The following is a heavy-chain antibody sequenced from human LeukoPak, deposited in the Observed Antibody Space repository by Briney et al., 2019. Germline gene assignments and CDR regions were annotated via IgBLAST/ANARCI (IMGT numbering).Heavy chain of an antibody. D-gene: IGHD3-9*01. CDR3: AREAAYYDILTGLRAGYFDN. J-gene: IGHJ4*02. CDR2: IYSGGST. Sequence: PGGSLSLSCAASGFTVSSNYMSWVRQAPGKGLEWVSVIYSGGSTYYADSVKGRFTISRDNSKNTLYLQMNSLRAEDTAVYYCAREAAYYDILTGLRAGYFDNWGQGTLVTVSS. V-gene: IGHV3-53*01. CDR1: GFTVSSNY.